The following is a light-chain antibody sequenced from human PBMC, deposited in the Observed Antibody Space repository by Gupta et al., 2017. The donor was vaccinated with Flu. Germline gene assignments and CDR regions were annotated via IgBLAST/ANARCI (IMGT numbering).Light chain of an antibody. CDR1: QIVLYSSNNKNY. J-gene: IGKJ2*03. CDR2: WAS. CDR3: QQYYSTPS. V-gene: IGKV4-1*01. Sequence: DIVMTQSPDSLAVSLGERATINCKSSQIVLYSSNNKNYLAWYQQKPGQPPKLLMYWASTRESGVPDRFSGSWSGTDFTLTISSLQAEDVAVYYCQQYYSTPSFGQGTKLEIK.